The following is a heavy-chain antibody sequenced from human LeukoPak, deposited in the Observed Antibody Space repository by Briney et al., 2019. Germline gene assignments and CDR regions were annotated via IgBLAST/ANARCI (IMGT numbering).Heavy chain of an antibody. D-gene: IGHD4-17*01. V-gene: IGHV4-59*01. J-gene: IGHJ6*03. CDR1: GGSISSYY. CDR3: ARGLNGDQYYYYYYMDV. CDR2: IYYSGST. Sequence: PSETLSLTCTVSGGSISSYYWSWIRQPPGKGLEWIGYIYYSGSTNYNPSLKSRVTISVDTSKNQFSLKLSSVTAADTAVYYRARGLNGDQYYYYYYMDVWGKGTTVTVSS.